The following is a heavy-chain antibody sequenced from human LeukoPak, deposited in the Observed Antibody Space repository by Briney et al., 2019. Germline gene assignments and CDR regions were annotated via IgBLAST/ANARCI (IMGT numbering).Heavy chain of an antibody. D-gene: IGHD2-21*01. CDR1: GITFSSYA. CDR2: ISASGGST. Sequence: PGGSLRLSCVASGITFSSYAMSWVRQAPGKGLEWVSAISASGGSTHHADSVRGRFTTSRDNSTNTLYLQMNSLRAEDTAGYYCAKVTGTYGGYYYGMDVWGQGTTVTVSS. V-gene: IGHV3-23*01. J-gene: IGHJ6*02. CDR3: AKVTGTYGGYYYGMDV.